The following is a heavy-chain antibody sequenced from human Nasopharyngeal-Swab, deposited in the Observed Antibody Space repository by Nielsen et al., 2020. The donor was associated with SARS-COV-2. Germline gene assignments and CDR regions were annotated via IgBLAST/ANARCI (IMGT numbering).Heavy chain of an antibody. CDR3: ARVQVEDDFWTGDHFDY. J-gene: IGHJ4*02. CDR2: VFNSGST. V-gene: IGHV4-59*01. CDR1: GGSMNSYH. D-gene: IGHD3/OR15-3a*01. Sequence: SETLSLTCTASGGSMNSYHWYWIRQLPGKGLEWIGYVFNSGSTEYSPSLKRRATISADTSNNQFSLKLSSVTAADTAVYFCARVQVEDDFWTGDHFDYWGQGTLVTVSS.